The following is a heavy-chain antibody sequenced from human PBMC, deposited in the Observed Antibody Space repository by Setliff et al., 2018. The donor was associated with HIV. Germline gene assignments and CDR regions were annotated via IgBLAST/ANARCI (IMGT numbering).Heavy chain of an antibody. D-gene: IGHD6-25*01. CDR2: ISSSGAYT. CDR3: ARDDGGYVFGVFFDS. J-gene: IGHJ4*02. Sequence: GGSLRLSCAASGFSFSDYTMNWVRQAPGKGLEWVSSISSSGAYTYYADSVKDRFTISRDNAKNALYLQMDSLRAEDTAVYFCARDDGGYVFGVFFDSWGQGTRVTVSS. CDR1: GFSFSDYT. V-gene: IGHV3-21*01.